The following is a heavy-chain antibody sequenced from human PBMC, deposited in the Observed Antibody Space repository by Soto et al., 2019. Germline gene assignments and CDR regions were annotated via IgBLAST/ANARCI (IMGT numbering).Heavy chain of an antibody. CDR1: GGSFSGYY. CDR2: INHSGST. V-gene: IGHV4-34*01. J-gene: IGHJ4*02. D-gene: IGHD2-15*01. Sequence: SETLSLTCAVYGGSFSGYYWSWIRQPPGKGLEWIGEINHSGSTNYNPSLKSRVTISVDTSKNQFSLKLSSVTAADTAVYYCARGLTPGAFDYWGQGTLVTVSS. CDR3: ARGLTPGAFDY.